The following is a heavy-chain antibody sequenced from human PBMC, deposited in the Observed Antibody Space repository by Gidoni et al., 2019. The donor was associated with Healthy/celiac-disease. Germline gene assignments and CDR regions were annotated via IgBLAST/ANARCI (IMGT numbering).Heavy chain of an antibody. CDR1: GFTFSSYS. Sequence: VQLVESGGGLVKPGGSLRLSCAASGFTFSSYSMNWVRQAPGKGLELVSSISSSSSYIYYADSVKGRFTISRDNAKNSLYLQMNSLRAEDTAVYYCAREDYDSSGYYGGWGQGTLVTVSS. D-gene: IGHD3-22*01. V-gene: IGHV3-21*01. CDR3: AREDYDSSGYYGG. J-gene: IGHJ4*02. CDR2: ISSSSSYI.